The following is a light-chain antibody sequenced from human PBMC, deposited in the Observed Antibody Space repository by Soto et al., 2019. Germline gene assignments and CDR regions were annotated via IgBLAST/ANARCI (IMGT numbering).Light chain of an antibody. V-gene: IGKV1-27*01. CDR1: QGLSTL. CDR2: AAS. Sequence: DIQMTQSPSSLSASVGDRVTITCRASQGLSTLLAWYQQKPGKVPKLLIYAASTLQSGVPSRFSGSGSGTDFTLTISSLQPEDVATYYCQKYSSAPFAFGQGTRLEIK. J-gene: IGKJ5*01. CDR3: QKYSSAPFA.